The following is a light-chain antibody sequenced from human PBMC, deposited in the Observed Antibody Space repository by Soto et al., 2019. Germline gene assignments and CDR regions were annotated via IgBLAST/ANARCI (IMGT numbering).Light chain of an antibody. CDR1: QSVSSSY. Sequence: EIVLTQSPGTLSLSPGERATLSCRASQSVSSSYLAWYQQKPGQAPRLLIFGASYRATGIPYRFSGSGSGTDFTLTISRLEPEDFAVYYCQQYSSSPPAFTFGPGTKVDIK. CDR2: GAS. J-gene: IGKJ3*01. V-gene: IGKV3-20*01. CDR3: QQYSSSPPAFT.